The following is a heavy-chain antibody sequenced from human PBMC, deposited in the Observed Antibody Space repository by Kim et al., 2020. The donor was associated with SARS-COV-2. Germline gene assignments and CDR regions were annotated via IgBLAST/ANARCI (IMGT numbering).Heavy chain of an antibody. CDR2: VKHSGST. V-gene: IGHV4-34*01. Sequence: SETLSLTCAVYGVAFNVYYWSWIRQSPGKGLEWIGEVKHSGSTSYNPSLKSRVTISVDSFKKQFSLKLTSVTAADTAVYYCARVDGYYGTFYSKYYYSGMDVWGQGTTVTVSS. D-gene: IGHD3-16*01. CDR3: ARVDGYYGTFYSKYYYSGMDV. J-gene: IGHJ6*02. CDR1: GVAFNVYY.